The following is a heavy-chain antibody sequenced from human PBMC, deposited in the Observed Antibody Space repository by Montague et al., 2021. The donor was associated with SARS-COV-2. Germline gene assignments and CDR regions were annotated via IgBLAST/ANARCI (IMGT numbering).Heavy chain of an antibody. CDR2: IKQDGSEK. CDR3: ARDLSYGDYNYYYGMDV. V-gene: IGHV3-7*03. D-gene: IGHD4-17*01. J-gene: IGHJ6*02. Sequence: SLRLSCAASGFTFSSYWMSWVRQAPGKGLEWVANIKQDGSEKYYVDSVKGRFTTSRDNAKNSLYLQMNSLRAEDTAVYYCARDLSYGDYNYYYGMDVWGQGTTVTVSS. CDR1: GFTFSSYW.